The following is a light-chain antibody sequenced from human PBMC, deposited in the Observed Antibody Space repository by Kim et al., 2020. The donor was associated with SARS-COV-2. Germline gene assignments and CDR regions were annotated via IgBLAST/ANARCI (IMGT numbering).Light chain of an antibody. V-gene: IGLV4-69*01. Sequence: SVKLPCTLSSGHSSYAIAWHQQQPEKGPRYLMKLNSDGSHSKGDGIPDRFSGSSSGAERYLTISSLQSEDEADYYCQTWGTGIRVFGAGTQLTVL. CDR1: SGHSSYA. CDR3: QTWGTGIRV. CDR2: LNSDGSH. J-gene: IGLJ3*02.